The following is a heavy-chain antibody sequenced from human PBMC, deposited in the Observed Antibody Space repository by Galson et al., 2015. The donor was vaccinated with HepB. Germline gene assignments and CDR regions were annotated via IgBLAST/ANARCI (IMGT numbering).Heavy chain of an antibody. CDR2: IDSTNTI. J-gene: IGHJ4*02. CDR3: ARDQGQNDY. CDR1: GFTFSSYS. Sequence: SLRLSCAASGFTFSSYSMSWVRQPPGKGLEWLSYIDSTNTIYYADSVKGRFIISRDNAKNSLSLHLSSLRAEDTAVYYCARDQGQNDYWGQGTLVTVSS. V-gene: IGHV3-48*01.